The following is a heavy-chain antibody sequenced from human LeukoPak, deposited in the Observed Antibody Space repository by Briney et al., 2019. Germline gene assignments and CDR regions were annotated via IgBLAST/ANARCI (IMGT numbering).Heavy chain of an antibody. J-gene: IGHJ3*01. CDR1: GGGFTTYA. D-gene: IGHD7-27*01. Sequence: GASAKVSCKAFGGGFTTYAISWVRQAPGQSLEWMGGLIPVSGRPNYAQKFQGRLTIGADESTTTAHMELRGLTSEDTALYYCAKDDLGLAAFDVWGQGTMVTVSS. CDR2: LIPVSGRP. V-gene: IGHV1-69*13. CDR3: AKDDLGLAAFDV.